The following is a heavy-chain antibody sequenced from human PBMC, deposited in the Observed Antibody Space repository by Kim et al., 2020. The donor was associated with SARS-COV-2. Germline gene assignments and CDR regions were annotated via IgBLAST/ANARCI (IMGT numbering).Heavy chain of an antibody. CDR1: GGSIINYY. D-gene: IGHD3-16*02. CDR2: IYYTGST. CDR3: AEVSYRRFDP. V-gene: IGHV4-59*13. Sequence: SETLSLTCTVSGGSIINYYWAWLRQPPGKGLEWIGYIYYTGSTTYNSSLMSRVTISIDTSKNQFSLQLTSVTAADTAVYFCAEVSYRRFDPWGQGTLVTVSS. J-gene: IGHJ5*02.